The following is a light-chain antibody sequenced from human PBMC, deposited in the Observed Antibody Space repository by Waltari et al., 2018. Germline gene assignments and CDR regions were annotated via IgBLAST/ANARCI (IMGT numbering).Light chain of an antibody. Sequence: IQMTQSPSSLSASVGDRVTITCRASLVISSDLAWYQQKPGKPPKLLIYKASAVQSGVPSRFSGSGSGTDFTLTISSLQPEDFATYYCQQHDSYPLTFGGGTKVEIK. V-gene: IGKV1-13*02. J-gene: IGKJ4*01. CDR1: LVISSD. CDR2: KAS. CDR3: QQHDSYPLT.